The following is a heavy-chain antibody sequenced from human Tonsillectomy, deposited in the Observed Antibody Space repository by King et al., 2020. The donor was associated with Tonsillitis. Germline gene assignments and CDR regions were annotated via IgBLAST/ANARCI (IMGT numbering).Heavy chain of an antibody. CDR3: AKESITLEPDYYFYGMDV. V-gene: IGHV1-46*03. D-gene: IGHD1-20*01. CDR1: GYTLTTYS. CDR2: INPSGVST. Sequence: QLVQSGAEVKNPGASVKVSCKASGYTLTTYSMHWVRQAPGQGLEWMGIINPSGVSTSYAQKFQGRVTLTRDTSPSTVYMELGSLRSEDTAVYYCAKESITLEPDYYFYGMDVWGQGTTVTVSS. J-gene: IGHJ6*02.